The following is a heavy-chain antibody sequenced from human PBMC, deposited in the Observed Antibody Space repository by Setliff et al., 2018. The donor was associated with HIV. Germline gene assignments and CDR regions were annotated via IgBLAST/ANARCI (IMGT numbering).Heavy chain of an antibody. CDR2: ISPHSGGT. Sequence: ASVKVSCKASGYTFTGYYMHWVRQAPGQGLEWLGWISPHSGGTNYAQKFQGRVTMTRDTSIGTAYMELSRLRSDDAAVYYCARLSYYDITGYYYAHFDYWGQGTLVTVS. CDR3: ARLSYYDITGYYYAHFDY. D-gene: IGHD3-22*01. V-gene: IGHV1-2*02. J-gene: IGHJ4*02. CDR1: GYTFTGYY.